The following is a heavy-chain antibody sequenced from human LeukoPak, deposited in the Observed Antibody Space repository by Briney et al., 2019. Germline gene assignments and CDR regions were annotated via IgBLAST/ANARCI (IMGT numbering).Heavy chain of an antibody. Sequence: GGSLRLSCSASGFTFSSYAMHWVRQAPGKGLEYVSAISSNGGSTYYADSVKGRFTISRDNSKNSLYLQMSSLRAEDTAVYYCVKDQDYYDSSGFLAEHFQHWGQGTLVTVSS. CDR2: ISSNGGST. CDR3: VKDQDYYDSSGFLAEHFQH. D-gene: IGHD3-22*01. CDR1: GFTFSSYA. J-gene: IGHJ1*01. V-gene: IGHV3-64D*09.